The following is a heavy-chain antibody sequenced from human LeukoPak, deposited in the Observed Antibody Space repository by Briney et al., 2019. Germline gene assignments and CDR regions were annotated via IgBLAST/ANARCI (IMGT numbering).Heavy chain of an antibody. CDR1: GGSISSYY. J-gene: IGHJ4*02. V-gene: IGHV4-59*01. CDR3: VRGREEANFDY. CDR2: IYYSGST. Sequence: SETLSLTCTVSGGSISSYYWSWIRQPPGKGLDWIGYIYYSGSTKYNPSLKSRVTISEVSSKNQISLKLSSVTAADTAVYYCVRGREEANFDYWGQGTLVTVSS.